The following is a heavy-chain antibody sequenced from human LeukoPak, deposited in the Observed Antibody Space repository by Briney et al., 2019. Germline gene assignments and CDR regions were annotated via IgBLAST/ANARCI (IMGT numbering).Heavy chain of an antibody. CDR3: AKEKYSSGFDY. CDR2: ISSSSSTI. J-gene: IGHJ4*02. V-gene: IGHV3-48*04. D-gene: IGHD6-19*01. Sequence: GGSLRLSCAASGFTFSSYSMNWVRQAPGKGLEWVSYISSSSSTIYYADSVKGRFTISRDNAKNSLYLQMNSLRAEDTALYYCAKEKYSSGFDYWGQGTLVTVSS. CDR1: GFTFSSYS.